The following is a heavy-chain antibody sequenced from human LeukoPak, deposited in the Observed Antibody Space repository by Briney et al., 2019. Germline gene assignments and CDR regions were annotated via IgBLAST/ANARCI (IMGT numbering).Heavy chain of an antibody. CDR3: AKDRVPDGFWGFDC. Sequence: QTGGSLRLSCAASGFSFNRFAMNWVRQAPGKGLEWVSEIVGPDSTKYADSVKGRFTISRDDSKNTVYLQMNSLRPEDTAVYYCAKDRVPDGFWGFDCWGQGTLVTVSS. V-gene: IGHV3-23*01. CDR1: GFSFNRFA. J-gene: IGHJ4*02. D-gene: IGHD1-14*01. CDR2: IVGPDST.